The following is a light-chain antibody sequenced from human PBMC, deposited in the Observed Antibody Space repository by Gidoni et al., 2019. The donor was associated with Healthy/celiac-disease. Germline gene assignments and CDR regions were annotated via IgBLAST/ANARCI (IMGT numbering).Light chain of an antibody. CDR1: QDISNY. J-gene: IGKJ2*01. V-gene: IGKV1-33*01. CDR2: DAS. CDR3: QQYDNLPRT. Sequence: DIQRTHSPTSLSASVGDRVTITCQASQDISNYLKWYQQKPGKAPKLLIYDASNLETGVPSRFSGSGSGTDFTFTISSLQPEDIATYYCQQYDNLPRTFXQXTKLEIK.